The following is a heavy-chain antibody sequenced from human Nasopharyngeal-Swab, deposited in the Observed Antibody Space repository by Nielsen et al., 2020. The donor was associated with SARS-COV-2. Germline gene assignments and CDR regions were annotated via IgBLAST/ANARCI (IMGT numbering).Heavy chain of an antibody. CDR2: ISFDGTNK. V-gene: IGHV3-30*18. D-gene: IGHD6-13*01. CDR1: GFTFRSYG. J-gene: IGHJ4*02. CDR3: AKDSGRSSRHNTHIFDY. Sequence: GESLKISCAASGFTFRSYGIHWVRQAPGKGLEWVAVISFDGTNKYYAASVKGRFTISRDNSKNTLYLQMNSLRAEDTAIYYCAKDSGRSSRHNTHIFDYWGQGTLVTVSS.